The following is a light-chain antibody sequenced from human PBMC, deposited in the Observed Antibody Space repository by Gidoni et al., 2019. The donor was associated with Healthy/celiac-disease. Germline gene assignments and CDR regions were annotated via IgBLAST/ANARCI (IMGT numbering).Light chain of an antibody. CDR3: SSYTSSSTLGNWV. CDR2: DVS. J-gene: IGLJ3*02. V-gene: IGLV2-14*01. CDR1: SSDVGGYNY. Sequence: LTQPASVSGSPGQSITISCTGTSSDVGGYNYVPWYQQHPGKAPKLMIYDVSNRPSGVSNRFSGSKSGNTASLTISGLQAEDEADYYCSSYTSSSTLGNWVFGGGTKLTVL.